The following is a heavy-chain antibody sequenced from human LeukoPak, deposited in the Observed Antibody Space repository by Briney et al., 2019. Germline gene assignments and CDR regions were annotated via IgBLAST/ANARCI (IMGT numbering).Heavy chain of an antibody. V-gene: IGHV4-59*12. CDR1: GGSISSSY. CDR3: ARGPYCSGGSCYKGSDY. D-gene: IGHD2-15*01. J-gene: IGHJ4*02. Sequence: SETLSLTCSVSGGSISSSYWSWLRQPPGKGLEWIGYVYYSGSTNYNPSLKSRVTISVDTSKNQFSLKMSSVTAADTAVYYCARGPYCSGGSCYKGSDYWGQGTLVTVSS. CDR2: VYYSGST.